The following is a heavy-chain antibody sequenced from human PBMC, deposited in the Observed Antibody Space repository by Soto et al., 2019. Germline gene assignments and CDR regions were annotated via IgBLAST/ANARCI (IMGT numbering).Heavy chain of an antibody. CDR2: MYYSGRA. CDR1: GDSINSNSYY. J-gene: IGHJ4*02. V-gene: IGHV4-39*01. CDR3: AGHCSGGRCLSDY. D-gene: IGHD2-15*01. Sequence: SETLSLTCSVSGDSINSNSYYWGWVRQPPGKGLEWIGNMYYSGRAYYNVSLESRVTISVDTSKNQLSLKLSSVTAADTAVYYCAGHCSGGRCLSDYWGQGTLVTVSS.